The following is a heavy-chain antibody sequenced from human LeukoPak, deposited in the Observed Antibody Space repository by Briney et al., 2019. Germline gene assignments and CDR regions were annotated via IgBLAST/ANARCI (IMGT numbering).Heavy chain of an antibody. Sequence: PSETLSLTCVVSGGSISVSKWWSWVRQPPGKGLEWIGEIHHGGSTVYNPVLKSRVTMSVDASNNQFSLRLNSLTAADTAVYYCARDSHMAGEAFRIWGQGTMVTVSS. CDR3: ARDSHMAGEAFRI. CDR1: GGSISVSKW. CDR2: IHHGGST. V-gene: IGHV4-4*02. J-gene: IGHJ3*02. D-gene: IGHD2-21*01.